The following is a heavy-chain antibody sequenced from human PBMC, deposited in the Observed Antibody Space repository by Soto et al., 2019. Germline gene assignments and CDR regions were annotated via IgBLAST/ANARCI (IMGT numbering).Heavy chain of an antibody. CDR1: GYSISSGYY. CDR3: ARVVIVPYYGMDV. J-gene: IGHJ6*02. D-gene: IGHD2-2*01. CDR2: IYHSGST. Sequence: PSETLSLTCAVSGYSISSGYYWGWIRQPPGKGLEWIGSIYHSGSTYYNPSLKSRVTISVDTSKNQFSLKLSSVTAADTAVYYCARVVIVPYYGMDVWGQGTTVTVSS. V-gene: IGHV4-38-2*01.